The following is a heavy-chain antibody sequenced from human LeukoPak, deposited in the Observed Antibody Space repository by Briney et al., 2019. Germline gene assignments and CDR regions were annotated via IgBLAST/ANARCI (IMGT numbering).Heavy chain of an antibody. CDR1: GGTFSSYA. D-gene: IGHD3-9*01. CDR2: IIPIFGTA. Sequence: GASVKVSCKASGGTFSSYAISLVRQAPGQGLEWMGRIIPIFGTANYAQKFQGRVTITTDESTSTAYMKLSSLRSEDTAVYYCARDLRSWYDILTGYYYYYYMDVWGKGTTVTVSS. V-gene: IGHV1-69*05. J-gene: IGHJ6*03. CDR3: ARDLRSWYDILTGYYYYYYMDV.